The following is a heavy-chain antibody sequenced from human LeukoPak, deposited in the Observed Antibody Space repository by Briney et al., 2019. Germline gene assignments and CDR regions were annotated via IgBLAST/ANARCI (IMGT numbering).Heavy chain of an antibody. Sequence: ASVKVSCKASGYTFTSYDINWVRQAPGQGLEWMGWINTNTGNPTYAQGFTGRFVFSLDTSVSTAYLQISSLKAEDTAVYYCARGLTYYYDSSGYYLHYWGQGTLVTVSS. CDR3: ARGLTYYYDSSGYYLHY. D-gene: IGHD3-22*01. J-gene: IGHJ4*02. CDR1: GYTFTSYD. V-gene: IGHV7-4-1*02. CDR2: INTNTGNP.